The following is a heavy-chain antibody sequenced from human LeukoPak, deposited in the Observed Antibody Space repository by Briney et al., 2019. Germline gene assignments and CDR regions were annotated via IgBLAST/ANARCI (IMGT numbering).Heavy chain of an antibody. CDR3: ARDRAENYCSSTSCYGPYYYYMDV. Sequence: PSETLSLTCTVSGGSISSYYWSWLRQPPGKGLEWIGYIYYSGSTNYNPSLKSRVTISVDTSKNQFSLKLSSVTAADTAVYYCARDRAENYCSSTSCYGPYYYYMDVWGKGTTVTVSS. V-gene: IGHV4-59*01. D-gene: IGHD2-2*01. J-gene: IGHJ6*03. CDR2: IYYSGST. CDR1: GGSISSYY.